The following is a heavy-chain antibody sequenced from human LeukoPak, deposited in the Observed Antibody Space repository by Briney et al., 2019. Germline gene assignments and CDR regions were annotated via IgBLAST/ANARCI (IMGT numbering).Heavy chain of an antibody. V-gene: IGHV4-34*01. CDR1: GGSFSGYY. CDR2: INHSGST. CDR3: ARQGRVVPAALPSGYFDY. Sequence: PSETLSLTCAVYGGSFSGYYWSWIRQPPGKGLEWIGEINHSGSTNYNPSLKSRVTISVDTSKNQFSLKLSSVTAADTAVYYCARQGRVVPAALPSGYFDYWGQGTLVAVSS. D-gene: IGHD2-2*01. J-gene: IGHJ4*02.